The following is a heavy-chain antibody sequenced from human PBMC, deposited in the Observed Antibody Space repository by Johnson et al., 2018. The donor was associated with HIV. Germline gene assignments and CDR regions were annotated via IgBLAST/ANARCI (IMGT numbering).Heavy chain of an antibody. CDR2: INSGGGT. D-gene: IGHD5-24*01. J-gene: IGHJ3*01. Sequence: VQLVESGGGLVQPGGSLRLSCVASGFSFRSYWMTWVRQGPGKGLEWVSVINSGGGTYYADSVTGRFTISRDNSKNTLYLQMNSLRAEDTAVYFCARGCRDGYTCDVFDVWGQGTRVTVSS. CDR1: GFSFRSYW. V-gene: IGHV3-66*01. CDR3: ARGCRDGYTCDVFDV.